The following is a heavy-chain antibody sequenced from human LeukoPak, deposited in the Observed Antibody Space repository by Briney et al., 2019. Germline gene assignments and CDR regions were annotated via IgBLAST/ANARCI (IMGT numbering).Heavy chain of an antibody. V-gene: IGHV1-46*01. Sequence: ASAKVSCKASGYPLTKFYMHWVRQAPGHGLEWMGLMSPNGDSTLYSQKFQGRVTMTRDTSTSTDYMELSRLRSDDTAVYYCARIGDYGDYWGQGTLVTVSS. J-gene: IGHJ4*02. CDR3: ARIGDYGDY. CDR1: GYPLTKFY. CDR2: MSPNGDST. D-gene: IGHD4-17*01.